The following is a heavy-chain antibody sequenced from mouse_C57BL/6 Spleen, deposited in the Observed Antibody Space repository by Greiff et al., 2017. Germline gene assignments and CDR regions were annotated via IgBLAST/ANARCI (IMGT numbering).Heavy chain of an antibody. CDR1: GFTFSSYA. D-gene: IGHD3-1*01. Sequence: DVKLQESGEGLVKPGGSLKLSCAASGFTFSSYAMSWVRQTPEKRLEWVAYISSGGDYIYYADTVKGRFTISRDNARNTLYLQMSSLKSEDTAMYYCTRGGLGYFAYWGQGTTLTVSS. CDR3: TRGGLGYFAY. V-gene: IGHV5-9-1*02. J-gene: IGHJ2*01. CDR2: ISSGGDYI.